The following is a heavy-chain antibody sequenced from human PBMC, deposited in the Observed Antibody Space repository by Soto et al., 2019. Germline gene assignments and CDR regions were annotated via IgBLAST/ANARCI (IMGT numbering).Heavy chain of an antibody. CDR3: AKERMEQYQLLPFFDY. J-gene: IGHJ4*02. D-gene: IGHD2-2*01. V-gene: IGHV3-30*18. Sequence: GGSLRLSCAASGFSFSSYGMHWLRQAAGKGLEWVAVISYDGGNKYYADSVRGRFTISRDNSKNTLYLQMNSLRPEDTAVFYCAKERMEQYQLLPFFDYWGQGTLVTVSS. CDR2: ISYDGGNK. CDR1: GFSFSSYG.